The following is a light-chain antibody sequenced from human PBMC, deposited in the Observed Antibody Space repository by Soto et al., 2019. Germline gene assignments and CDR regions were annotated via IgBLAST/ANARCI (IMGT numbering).Light chain of an antibody. CDR2: EVN. J-gene: IGLJ2*01. V-gene: IGLV2-14*01. Sequence: QSALTQPASVSGSPGQSITISCTGTSSDVGDYKYVSWYQHHPGKAPKLIIYEVNNRPSGVSNRFFGSKSGNTASLTISGLQAEDEADYYCNSYTRRSTVVVFGGGTKVTVL. CDR1: SSDVGDYKY. CDR3: NSYTRRSTVVV.